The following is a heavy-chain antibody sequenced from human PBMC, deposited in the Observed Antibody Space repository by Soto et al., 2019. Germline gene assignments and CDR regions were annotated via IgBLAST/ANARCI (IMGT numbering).Heavy chain of an antibody. CDR2: IYHSGST. CDR1: GGSISSSNW. Sequence: SETLSLTCAVSGGSISSSNWWSWVRQPPGKGLEWIGEIYHSGSTNYNPSLKSRVTISVDKSKNQFSLKLSSVTAADTAVYYCARLSWDGSGWKYYFDYWGQGTLVTVSS. CDR3: ARLSWDGSGWKYYFDY. D-gene: IGHD6-19*01. V-gene: IGHV4-4*02. J-gene: IGHJ4*02.